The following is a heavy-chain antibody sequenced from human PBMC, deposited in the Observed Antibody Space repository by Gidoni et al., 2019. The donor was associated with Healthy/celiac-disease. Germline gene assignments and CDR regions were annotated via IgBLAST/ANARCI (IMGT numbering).Heavy chain of an antibody. CDR3: AKLVGASVGFDY. V-gene: IGHV3-23*01. Sequence: TISRDNSKNTLYLQMNSLRAEDTAVYYCAKLVGASVGFDYWGQGTLVTVSS. J-gene: IGHJ4*02. D-gene: IGHD1-26*01.